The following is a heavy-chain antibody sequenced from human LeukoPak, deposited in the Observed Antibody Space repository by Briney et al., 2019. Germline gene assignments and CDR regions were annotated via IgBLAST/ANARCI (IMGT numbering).Heavy chain of an antibody. CDR1: GFTFSSYE. Sequence: GGSLRLSCAASGFTFSSYEMNWVRQAPGKGLEWVSYISSSGSTIYYADSVKGRFTIYRDNSKNTLYLQMNSLRAEDTAVYYCAKDRRAYYYDSSGVPRLGYWGQGTLVTVSS. D-gene: IGHD3-22*01. CDR3: AKDRRAYYYDSSGVPRLGY. V-gene: IGHV3-48*03. J-gene: IGHJ4*02. CDR2: ISSSGSTI.